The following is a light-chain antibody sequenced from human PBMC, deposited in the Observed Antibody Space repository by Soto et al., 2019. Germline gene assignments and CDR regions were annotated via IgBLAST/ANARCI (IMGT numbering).Light chain of an antibody. CDR2: KAS. J-gene: IGKJ4*01. CDR3: QQYNSYLLT. V-gene: IGKV1-5*03. CDR1: QSISSW. Sequence: DIQMTQSPSTLSASVGDKVTITCRASQSISSWLAWYQQKPGKAPKLLIYKASSLESGVPSRFSGSGSGTEFTLTISSLQPDDFATYYCQQYNSYLLTFGGGTKVEIK.